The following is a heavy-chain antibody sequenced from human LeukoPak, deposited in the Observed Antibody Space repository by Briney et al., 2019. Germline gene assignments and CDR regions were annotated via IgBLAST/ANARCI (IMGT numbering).Heavy chain of an antibody. CDR2: IYSGGST. D-gene: IGHD3-16*01. CDR1: GFTVSSNY. Sequence: GGSLRLSCAASGFTVSSNYMSWVRQAPGKGLEWVSVIYSGGSTYYADSVKGRFTISRDNSKNTLYLQMNSLRAEDTAVYYCARDRIGDAFDIWGQGTMVTISS. J-gene: IGHJ3*02. V-gene: IGHV3-66*02. CDR3: ARDRIGDAFDI.